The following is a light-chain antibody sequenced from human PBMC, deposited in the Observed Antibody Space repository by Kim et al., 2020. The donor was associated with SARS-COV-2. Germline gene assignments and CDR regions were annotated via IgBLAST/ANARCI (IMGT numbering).Light chain of an antibody. V-gene: IGKV1-39*01. CDR3: QQSYSFPLA. Sequence: ASVGDRVTITCRASQSFSTYVNWYQQKVGKAPKLLIYAATNLQSGVPSRFSGSGSGTDFTLTISSLQAEDIATYYCQQSYSFPLAFGRGTKVDIK. J-gene: IGKJ4*01. CDR2: AAT. CDR1: QSFSTY.